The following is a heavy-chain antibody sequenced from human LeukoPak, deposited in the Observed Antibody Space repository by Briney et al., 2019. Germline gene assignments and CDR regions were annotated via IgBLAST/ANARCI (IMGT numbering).Heavy chain of an antibody. J-gene: IGHJ1*01. D-gene: IGHD1-14*01. Sequence: SETLSLTCTVSGGSISSSSYYWGWIRQPPGKGLEWIGSIYYSGSTYYNPSLKSRVTISVDTSKNQFSLKLSSVTAADTAVYYCARHYKGYFQHWGQGTLVTVSS. CDR3: ARHYKGYFQH. CDR2: IYYSGST. CDR1: GGSISSSSYY. V-gene: IGHV4-39*01.